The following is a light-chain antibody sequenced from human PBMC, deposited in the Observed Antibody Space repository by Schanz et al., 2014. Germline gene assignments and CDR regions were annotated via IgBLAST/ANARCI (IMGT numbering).Light chain of an antibody. Sequence: QSALTQPRSVSGSPGQSVTISCTGTSSDVGTYNYVSWYQQHPGKAPKLMIYDVSKRPSGVPDRFSGSKSGNTASLTISGLQAEDEAHYYCSTYTSSGTPWVFGGGTKLTVL. J-gene: IGLJ3*02. CDR1: SSDVGTYNY. CDR2: DVS. CDR3: STYTSSGTPWV. V-gene: IGLV2-11*01.